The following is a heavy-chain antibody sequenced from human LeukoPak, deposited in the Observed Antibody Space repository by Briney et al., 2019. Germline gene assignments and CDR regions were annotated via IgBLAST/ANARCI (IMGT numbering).Heavy chain of an antibody. CDR3: ARPLLRYSSNWYAFDF. CDR1: GYTFTGYY. Sequence: GASVKVSCKASGYTFTGYYMHWVRQAPGQGLEWMGWINPNSGGTNYAQKFQGTVTMTRDTSISTAYMELSRLRSDDTAVYYCARPLLRYSSNWYAFDFWGQGTLVTVSS. D-gene: IGHD6-13*01. CDR2: INPNSGGT. J-gene: IGHJ4*02. V-gene: IGHV1-2*02.